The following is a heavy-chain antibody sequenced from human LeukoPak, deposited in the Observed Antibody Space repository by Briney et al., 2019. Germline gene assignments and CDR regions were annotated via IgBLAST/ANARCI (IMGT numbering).Heavy chain of an antibody. CDR1: GGSISSSSYY. CDR3: ARLGPREGIVVVIESFPDAFDI. Sequence: PSETLSLTCTVSGGSISSSSYYWGWIRQPPGKGLEWIGSIYYSGSTYYNPSLKSRVTISVDTSKNQFSLKLSSVTAADTAVYYCARLGPREGIVVVIESFPDAFDIWGQGTMVTVSS. J-gene: IGHJ3*02. D-gene: IGHD2-21*01. V-gene: IGHV4-39*01. CDR2: IYYSGST.